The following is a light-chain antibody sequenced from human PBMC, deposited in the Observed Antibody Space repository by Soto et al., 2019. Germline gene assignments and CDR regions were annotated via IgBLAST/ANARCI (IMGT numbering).Light chain of an antibody. V-gene: IGKV3D-15*01. J-gene: IGKJ1*01. CDR2: AAS. Sequence: EIVLTQSPATLSLSPGDRATLSCRASETVRSNLAWYQQKPGQAPRLLIYAASTRATGIPARFIGNGSGTEFTLTISSLQSEDFAVYYCQQYNNWWTFGQGTKVDIK. CDR3: QQYNNWWT. CDR1: ETVRSN.